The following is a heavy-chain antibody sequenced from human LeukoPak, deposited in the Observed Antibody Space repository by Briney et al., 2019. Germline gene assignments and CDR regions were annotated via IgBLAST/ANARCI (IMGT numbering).Heavy chain of an antibody. CDR2: IYYSGST. CDR3: ARSRFGELYYFDY. V-gene: IGHV4-59*01. J-gene: IGHJ4*02. Sequence: SETLSLTCTVSGGSISSYYWSWIRQPPGKGLEGIGYIYYSGSTNYNPSLKSRVTISVDTPKNQFSLKLSSVTAADTAVYYCARSRFGELYYFDYWGQGTLVTVSS. D-gene: IGHD3-10*01. CDR1: GGSISSYY.